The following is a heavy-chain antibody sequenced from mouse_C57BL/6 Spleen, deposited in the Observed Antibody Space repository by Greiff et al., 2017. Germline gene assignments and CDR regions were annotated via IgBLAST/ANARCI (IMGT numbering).Heavy chain of an antibody. D-gene: IGHD1-1*01. J-gene: IGHJ2*01. CDR3: TRRRGDYYGSGAYLDY. CDR1: GYTFTDYE. V-gene: IGHV1-15*01. CDR2: IDPETGGT. Sequence: VQLQQSGAELVRPGASVTLSCKASGYTFTDYEMPWVKQTPVHGLEWIGSIDPETGGTAYNQKFKGKAILTADKSSSTAYLELRSLTSEDSAVYYSTRRRGDYYGSGAYLDYWGQCTTLTVSS.